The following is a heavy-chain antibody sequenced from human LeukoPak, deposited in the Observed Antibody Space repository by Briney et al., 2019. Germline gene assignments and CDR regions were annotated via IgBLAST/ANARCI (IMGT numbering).Heavy chain of an antibody. CDR1: GYSFTTYW. V-gene: IGHV5-51*01. CDR3: ARSAVPGISPDY. CDR2: IYPGDFDT. D-gene: IGHD6-19*01. Sequence: GESLKISCKGSGYSFTTYWIGWVRQMPGKGLEWMRIIYPGDFDTRYSPSFQGQVTISADKSISTAYLQWSSLRASDTAMYYCARSAVPGISPDYWGQGTLVTVSS. J-gene: IGHJ4*02.